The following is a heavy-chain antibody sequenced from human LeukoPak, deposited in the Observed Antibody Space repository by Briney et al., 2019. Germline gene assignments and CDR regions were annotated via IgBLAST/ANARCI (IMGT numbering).Heavy chain of an antibody. J-gene: IGHJ4*02. CDR3: ARHKGTTRCSPFDS. V-gene: IGHV4-59*08. D-gene: IGHD2-2*01. CDR1: GDSISSYY. Sequence: SETLSLTCTVSGDSISSYYWSWIRQPPGKGLEWIGYVYYSGSTNSNPSLKSRVTISVDTSMNHFSLKLSSLTAADTAVYYCARHKGTTRCSPFDSWGQGALVTVSS. CDR2: VYYSGST.